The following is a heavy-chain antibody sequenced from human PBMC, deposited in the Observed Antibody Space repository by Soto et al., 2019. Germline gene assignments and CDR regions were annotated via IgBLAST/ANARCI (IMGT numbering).Heavy chain of an antibody. V-gene: IGHV4-34*01. D-gene: IGHD3-22*01. CDR2: INHSGST. J-gene: IGHJ5*02. CDR1: GGSFSGYY. CDR3: ARAISYDSSGYYSYNWFDP. Sequence: ETLSLTCAVYGGSFSGYYWSWIRQPPGKGLEWIGEINHSGSTNYNPSLKSRVTISVDTSKNQFSLKLSSVTAADTAVYYCARAISYDSSGYYSYNWFDPWGQGTLVTVSS.